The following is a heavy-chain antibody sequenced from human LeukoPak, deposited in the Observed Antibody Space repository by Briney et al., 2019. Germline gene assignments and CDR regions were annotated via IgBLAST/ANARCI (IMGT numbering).Heavy chain of an antibody. V-gene: IGHV3-23*01. D-gene: IGHD2-2*03. CDR3: AKDRSVLGIVVVPAAIGY. CDR2: ISGSGGST. Sequence: GRSLRLSCAASGFTFSSHAMSWVRQAPGKGLEWVSAISGSGGSTYYADSVMGRFTISRDNSKNTLYLQMNSLRAEDTAVYYCAKDRSVLGIVVVPAAIGYWGQGTLVTVSS. CDR1: GFTFSSHA. J-gene: IGHJ4*02.